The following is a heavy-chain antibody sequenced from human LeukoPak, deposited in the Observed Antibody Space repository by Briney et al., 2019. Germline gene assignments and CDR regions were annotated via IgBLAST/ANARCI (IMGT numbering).Heavy chain of an antibody. V-gene: IGHV4-39*07. Sequence: PSETLSLTCIVSGGSISSGSYYWGWIRQPPGKGLEWIGSIYNSGSTYYNPSLKSRVTISVDTSKNQFSLMVRSVTAADTAVYYCARHTVVAAVYDAFDIWGQGTMVTVSS. J-gene: IGHJ3*02. CDR1: GGSISSGSYY. CDR3: ARHTVVAAVYDAFDI. D-gene: IGHD2-15*01. CDR2: IYNSGST.